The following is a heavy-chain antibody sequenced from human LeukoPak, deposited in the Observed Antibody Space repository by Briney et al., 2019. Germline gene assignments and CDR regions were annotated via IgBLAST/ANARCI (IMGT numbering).Heavy chain of an antibody. CDR3: AKGPQGD. J-gene: IGHJ4*02. V-gene: IGHV3-23*01. CDR1: GFTFSSYS. CDR2: IDSGGGT. Sequence: PGGSLRLSCAASGFTFSSYSMNWVRQAPGKGLEWVSAIDSGGGTYYADSVKGRFTISRDNSKNTLYLQLNSLRAEDTAVYYCAKGPQGDWGQGALVTVSS. D-gene: IGHD3-16*01.